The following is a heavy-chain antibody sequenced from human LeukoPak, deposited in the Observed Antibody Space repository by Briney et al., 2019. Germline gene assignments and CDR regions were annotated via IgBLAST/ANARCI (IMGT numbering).Heavy chain of an antibody. CDR2: IYSGGST. CDR3: ARQKMVRNYFDY. CDR1: GFTVSSNY. D-gene: IGHD2-8*01. Sequence: PGRSLRLSCAASGFTVSSNYMSWVRQAPGKGLEWVSVIYSGGSTYYADSVKGRFTISRDNAKNSLYLQMNSLRAEDTAVYYCARQKMVRNYFDYWGQGTLVTVSS. J-gene: IGHJ4*02. V-gene: IGHV3-66*04.